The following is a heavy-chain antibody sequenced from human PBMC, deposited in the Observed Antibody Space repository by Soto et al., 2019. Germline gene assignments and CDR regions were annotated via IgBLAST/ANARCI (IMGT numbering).Heavy chain of an antibody. D-gene: IGHD2-15*01. Sequence: GGSLRLSCAASGFTFSSYGMHWVRQAPGKGLEWVAVISYDGSNKYYADSVKGRFTISRDNSKNTLYLQMNSLRAEDTAVYYCAKDVGTLFYGGSTGFDYWGQGTLVAVSS. V-gene: IGHV3-30*18. CDR1: GFTFSSYG. CDR2: ISYDGSNK. CDR3: AKDVGTLFYGGSTGFDY. J-gene: IGHJ4*02.